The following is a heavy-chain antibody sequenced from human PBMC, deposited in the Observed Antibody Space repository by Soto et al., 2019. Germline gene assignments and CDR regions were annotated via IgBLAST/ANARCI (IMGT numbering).Heavy chain of an antibody. CDR2: IYYSGST. CDR3: AGRDYYYGMDV. D-gene: IGHD2-15*01. V-gene: IGHV4-59*08. CDR1: GGSISSDY. Sequence: SETLSLTCTVSGGSISSDYWSWIRQPPGKGLEWIGYIYYSGSTNYNPSLKSRVTISVDTSKNQFSLKLSSVTAADTAVYYCAGRDYYYGMDVWGQGTTVTVSS. J-gene: IGHJ6*02.